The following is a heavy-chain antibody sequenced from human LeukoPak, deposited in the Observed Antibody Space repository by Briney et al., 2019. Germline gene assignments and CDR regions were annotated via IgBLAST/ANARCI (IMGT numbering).Heavy chain of an antibody. J-gene: IGHJ4*02. CDR3: ARVGYCSSSSCLSYFDY. Sequence: ASVKVSCKASGYTFTGYYMHWVRQAPGQGLEWMGRINPNSGGTSYAQEFQGRVTMTRDTSISTAYMELSSLGSDDTAVYYCARVGYCSSSSCLSYFDYWGQGTLVTVSS. D-gene: IGHD2-2*01. CDR1: GYTFTGYY. CDR2: INPNSGGT. V-gene: IGHV1-2*06.